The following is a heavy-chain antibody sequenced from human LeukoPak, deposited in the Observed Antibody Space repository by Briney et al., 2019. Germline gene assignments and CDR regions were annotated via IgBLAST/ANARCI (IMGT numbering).Heavy chain of an antibody. CDR3: ARYGEGKYFDY. CDR2: IWYDGSNK. Sequence: GGSLRLSCAASGFTFSHYGMHWVRQAPGKGLEWVAVIWYDGSNKYYADSVKGRFTISRDNTKNMVSLQMNSLRAEDTAVYYCARYGEGKYFDYWSQGTLVTVSS. CDR1: GFTFSHYG. J-gene: IGHJ4*02. V-gene: IGHV3-33*01. D-gene: IGHD4-17*01.